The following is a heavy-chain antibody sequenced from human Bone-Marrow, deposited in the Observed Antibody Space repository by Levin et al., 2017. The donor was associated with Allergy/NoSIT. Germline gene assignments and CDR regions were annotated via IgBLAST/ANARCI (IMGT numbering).Heavy chain of an antibody. V-gene: IGHV3-21*01. CDR2: ISSTSRYI. D-gene: IGHD3-22*01. Sequence: MAGGSLRLSCTPSGFTFSSYTMNWVRQAPGKGLEWVSSISSTSRYIFYADSVKGRFTISRGNANNSLYLQMNSLRAEDTAVYYCTRDITGYSETTGYEYVPWGQGTLVTVSS. CDR1: GFTFSSYT. J-gene: IGHJ5*02. CDR3: TRDITGYSETTGYEYVP.